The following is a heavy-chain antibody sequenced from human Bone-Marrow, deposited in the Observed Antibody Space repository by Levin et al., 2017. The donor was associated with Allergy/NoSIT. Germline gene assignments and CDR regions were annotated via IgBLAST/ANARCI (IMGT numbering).Heavy chain of an antibody. CDR2: INTDGSST. D-gene: IGHD6-19*01. CDR3: VRLQAYSSGWYDY. V-gene: IGHV3-74*03. J-gene: IGHJ4*02. Sequence: PGGSLRLSCAASGFTFRSYWMHWVRQAPGKGLVWVSRINTDGSSTTYADSVKGRFTISRDNAKNTLYLQMNSLRAEDTAVYYCVRLQAYSSGWYDYWGQGTLVTVSS. CDR1: GFTFRSYW.